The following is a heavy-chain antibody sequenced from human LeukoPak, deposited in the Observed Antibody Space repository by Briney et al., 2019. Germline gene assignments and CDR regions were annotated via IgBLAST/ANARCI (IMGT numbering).Heavy chain of an antibody. V-gene: IGHV4-59*01. J-gene: IGHJ4*02. CDR3: ARDRGSYYDY. CDR1: GGSISSYY. CDR2: IYYSGST. Sequence: SETLSLTRTVSGGSISSYYWSWIRQPPGKGLEWIGYIYYSGSTNYNPSLKSRVTISVDTSKNQFSLKLSSVTAADTAVYYCARDRGSYYDYRGQGTLVTVSS. D-gene: IGHD1-26*01.